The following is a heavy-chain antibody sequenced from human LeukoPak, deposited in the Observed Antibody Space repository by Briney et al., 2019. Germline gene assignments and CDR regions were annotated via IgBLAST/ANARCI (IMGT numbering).Heavy chain of an antibody. V-gene: IGHV1-69*01. D-gene: IGHD3-22*01. Sequence: GSSVKVSCKASGGTFSSYAISWVRQAPGQGLEWMGGIIPIFGTANYAQKFQGRVTITADESTSTAYMEPSSLRSEDTAVYYCARTYYYDSSGYYYALGWFDPWGQGTLVTVSS. CDR2: IIPIFGTA. CDR1: GGTFSSYA. J-gene: IGHJ5*02. CDR3: ARTYYYDSSGYYYALGWFDP.